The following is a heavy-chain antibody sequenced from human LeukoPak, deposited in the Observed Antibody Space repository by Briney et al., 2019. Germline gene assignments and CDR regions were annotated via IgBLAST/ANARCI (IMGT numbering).Heavy chain of an antibody. V-gene: IGHV3-23*01. CDR3: ARGARTYYYGSGSPTDASDY. Sequence: GGSLRLSCAASGFTFSSYAMTWVRQGPGKGLEWVSAISGGSGAPYYADSVRGRFTISRNNSKSTLYLQMNSLRAEDTAVYYCARGARTYYYGSGSPTDASDYWGQGTLVTVSS. CDR2: ISGGSGAP. CDR1: GFTFSSYA. D-gene: IGHD3-10*01. J-gene: IGHJ4*02.